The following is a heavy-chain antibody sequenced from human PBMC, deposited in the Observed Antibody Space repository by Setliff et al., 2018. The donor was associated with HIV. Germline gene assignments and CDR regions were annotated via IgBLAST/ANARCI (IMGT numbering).Heavy chain of an antibody. D-gene: IGHD3-10*01. V-gene: IGHV4-4*07. CDR3: ARDRGNADYYYGMDV. CDR1: GDSMSTYY. CDR2: IHNSGNT. Sequence: LSLTCSLSGDSMSTYYWSWIRQTAGKGLEWIGRIHNSGNTNYNPSFMSRVSMSVDTSKSQFSLKLRSVTAADTAVYYCARDRGNADYYYGMDVWGQVTTVTVSS. J-gene: IGHJ6*02.